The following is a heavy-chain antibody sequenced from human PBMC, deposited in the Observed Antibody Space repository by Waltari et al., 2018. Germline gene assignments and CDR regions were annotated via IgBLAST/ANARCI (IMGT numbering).Heavy chain of an antibody. CDR1: GGSLRSGRSH. V-gene: IGHV4-61*02. Sequence: QVQLQESGPGLVKPSQTLSLPCTVPGGSLRSGRSHWSRIRPPPGKGLEWIGRIYTSGSTNYNPSLKSRVTISVDTSKNQFSLKLSSVTAADTAVYYCASHCSSTSCYGSDYWGQGTLVTVSS. J-gene: IGHJ4*02. CDR2: IYTSGST. D-gene: IGHD2-2*01. CDR3: ASHCSSTSCYGSDY.